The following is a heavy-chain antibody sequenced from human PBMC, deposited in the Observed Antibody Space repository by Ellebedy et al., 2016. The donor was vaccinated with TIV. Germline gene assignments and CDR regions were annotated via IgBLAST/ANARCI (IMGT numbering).Heavy chain of an antibody. Sequence: SETLSLXXTVSGGSITSSSYYWTWFRQPPGKGLEWIGSLDYTGRTYYNPSLQSRVTISIDTSKNRCSLKLSSVSAADTAVYYCARGRRDNTIQSHYYYYMDVWGIGTTVTVSS. V-gene: IGHV4-39*01. CDR2: LDYTGRT. J-gene: IGHJ6*03. CDR1: GGSITSSSYY. D-gene: IGHD1-1*01. CDR3: ARGRRDNTIQSHYYYYMDV.